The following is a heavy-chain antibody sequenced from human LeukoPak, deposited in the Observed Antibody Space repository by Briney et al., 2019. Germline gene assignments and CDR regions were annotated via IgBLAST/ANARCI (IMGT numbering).Heavy chain of an antibody. CDR1: GDSVSSNSAA. CDR3: AGSGSYFRY. V-gene: IGHV6-1*01. J-gene: IGHJ4*02. D-gene: IGHD1-26*01. CDR2: TYYRSNWYN. Sequence: SQTLSLTCVISGDSVSSNSAAWNWIRQSRSRGLEWLGSTYYRSNWYNDYAVSVKSRITLKPDTSKNQFSLQLNSLTPEDTAVYYCAGSGSYFRYWGQGTLVTVSS.